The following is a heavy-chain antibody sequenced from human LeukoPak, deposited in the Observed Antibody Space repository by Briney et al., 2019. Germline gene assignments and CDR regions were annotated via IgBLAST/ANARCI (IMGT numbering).Heavy chain of an antibody. J-gene: IGHJ4*02. CDR1: GFTFSSYA. V-gene: IGHV3-23*01. CDR2: VRGSGSHT. CDR3: AKDERGYDCYFDY. D-gene: IGHD5-12*01. Sequence: GGSLRLSCAASGFTFSSYAMSWVRQAPGKGLEWVSSVRGSGSHTYYADSVKGRFTISRDNSKNTLYLQMDSLRAEDAAVYYCAKDERGYDCYFDYWGQGALVTVSS.